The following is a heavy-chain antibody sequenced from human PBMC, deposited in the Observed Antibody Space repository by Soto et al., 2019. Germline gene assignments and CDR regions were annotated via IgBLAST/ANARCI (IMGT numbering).Heavy chain of an antibody. Sequence: SVKVSCKASGGTFSSYAISCVRQAPGQGLEWMGGIIPIFGTANYAQKFQGRVTITADKSTSTAYMELSSLRSEDTAVYYCARASRTNIAVAGPYYGMDVWGQGTTVTVSS. D-gene: IGHD6-19*01. CDR3: ARASRTNIAVAGPYYGMDV. J-gene: IGHJ6*02. V-gene: IGHV1-69*06. CDR2: IIPIFGTA. CDR1: GGTFSSYA.